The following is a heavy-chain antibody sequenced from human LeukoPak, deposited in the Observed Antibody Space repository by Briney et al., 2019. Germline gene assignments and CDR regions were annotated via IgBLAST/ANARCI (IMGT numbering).Heavy chain of an antibody. Sequence: ASVRVSCKASGYTFTGYYMHWVRQAPGLGLEWIGWINPNSGGTNYAQKFQGRVTMTRDTSISTAYMELSRLRSDDTAVYYCARQPYFDAFDIWGQGTMVTVSS. V-gene: IGHV1-2*02. CDR1: GYTFTGYY. D-gene: IGHD2-21*01. CDR3: ARQPYFDAFDI. CDR2: INPNSGGT. J-gene: IGHJ3*02.